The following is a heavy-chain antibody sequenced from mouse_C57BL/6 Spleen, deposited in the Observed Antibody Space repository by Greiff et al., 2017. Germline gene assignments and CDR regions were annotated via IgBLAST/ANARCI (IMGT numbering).Heavy chain of an antibody. D-gene: IGHD2-2*01. V-gene: IGHV5-4*01. Sequence: EVQVVESGGGLVKPGGSLKLSCAASGFTFSSYAMSWVRQTPEKRLEWVATISDGGSYTYYPDNVKGRFTISRDNAKNNLYLQMSHLKSEDTAMYYCARGVIDYWGQGTTLTVSS. CDR2: ISDGGSYT. J-gene: IGHJ2*01. CDR3: ARGVIDY. CDR1: GFTFSSYA.